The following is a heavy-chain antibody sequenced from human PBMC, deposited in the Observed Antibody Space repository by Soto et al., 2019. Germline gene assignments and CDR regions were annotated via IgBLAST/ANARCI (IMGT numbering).Heavy chain of an antibody. CDR2: IRQDGSEK. CDR1: GVRFSSVW. Sequence: GVRFSSVWRTWVDQARGRGLKWVGNIRQDGSEKNYVDSVKGRFTISRDNAKNTLYLHMNSLRATDTAVYYCARLLNYDIYTYWGQGTLVTVSS. V-gene: IGHV3-7*02. J-gene: IGHJ4*02. D-gene: IGHD3-9*01. CDR3: ARLLNYDIYTY.